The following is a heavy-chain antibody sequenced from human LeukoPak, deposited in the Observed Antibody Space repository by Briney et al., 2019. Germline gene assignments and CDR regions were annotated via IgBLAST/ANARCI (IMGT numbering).Heavy chain of an antibody. CDR1: GGSISSSSYY. CDR2: IYYSGST. Sequence: PSETLSLTCTVSGGSISSSSYYWGWIRQPPGKGLEWIGSIYYSGSTYYNPSLKSRVTISVDTSKNQFSLKLSSVTAADTAVYYCARWDGYSGSDGLGYFDCWGQGTLVTVSS. D-gene: IGHD5-12*01. CDR3: ARWDGYSGSDGLGYFDC. V-gene: IGHV4-39*01. J-gene: IGHJ4*02.